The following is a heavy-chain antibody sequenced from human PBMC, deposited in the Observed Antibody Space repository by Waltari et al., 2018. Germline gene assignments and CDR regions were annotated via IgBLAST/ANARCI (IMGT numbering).Heavy chain of an antibody. D-gene: IGHD5-12*01. Sequence: QVQLQESGPGLVKPSETLSLTCTVSGGSISSYYWRWIRQPPGKGLEWIGYIYYSGSTNYNPSLKSRVTISVDTSKNQFSLKLSSVTAADTAVYYCASMNMATNAFGIWGQGTMVTVSS. CDR1: GGSISSYY. V-gene: IGHV4-59*01. J-gene: IGHJ3*02. CDR2: IYYSGST. CDR3: ASMNMATNAFGI.